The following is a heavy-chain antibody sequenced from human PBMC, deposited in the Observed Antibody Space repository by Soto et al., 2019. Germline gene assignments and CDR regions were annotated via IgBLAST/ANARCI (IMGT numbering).Heavy chain of an antibody. J-gene: IGHJ4*02. CDR3: TRDMDYGDRAFGDY. CDR1: GFTFSSFA. CDR2: ISYDGSKK. V-gene: IGHV3-30-3*01. Sequence: QVPLVESGGGVVQPGRSLRLSCAASGFTFSSFAMYWVRQAPGKGLEWVAVISYDGSKKYYADSVRGRFTISRDNSKNTLYLQMNGLRTEDTAVYYCTRDMDYGDRAFGDYWGQGTLVTGSS. D-gene: IGHD4-17*01.